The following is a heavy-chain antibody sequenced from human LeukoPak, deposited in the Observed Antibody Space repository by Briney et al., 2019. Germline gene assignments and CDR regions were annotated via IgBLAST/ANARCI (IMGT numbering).Heavy chain of an antibody. CDR1: GGSISGSDYY. CDR2: IWYSGSA. V-gene: IGHV4-39*01. D-gene: IGHD1-1*01. J-gene: IGHJ5*02. CDR3: LRHAGGIILA. Sequence: SETLSLTCNVSGGSISGSDYYWGWMRQPPGKGLEWIANIWYSGSAYYNPSLQSRVTITVDTSKNQFSLNVKSVTAGDSAVYYCLRHAGGIILAWGQGTRVAVSS.